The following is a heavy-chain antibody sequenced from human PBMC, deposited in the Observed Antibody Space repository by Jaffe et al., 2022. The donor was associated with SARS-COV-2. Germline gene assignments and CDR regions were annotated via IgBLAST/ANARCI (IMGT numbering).Heavy chain of an antibody. CDR3: AKFYDSSPHLYYYYGMDV. Sequence: EVQLLESGGGLVQPGGSLRLSCAASGFTFSSYAMSWVRQAPGKGLEWVSAISGSGGSTYYADSVKGRFTISRDNSKNTLYLQMNSLRAEDTAVYYCAKFYDSSPHLYYYYGMDVWGQGTTVTVSS. V-gene: IGHV3-23*01. CDR1: GFTFSSYA. D-gene: IGHD3-22*01. J-gene: IGHJ6*02. CDR2: ISGSGGST.